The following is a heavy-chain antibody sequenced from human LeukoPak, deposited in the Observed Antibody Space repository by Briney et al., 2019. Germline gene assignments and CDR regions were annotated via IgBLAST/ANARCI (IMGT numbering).Heavy chain of an antibody. J-gene: IGHJ4*02. CDR3: ARGGLRQIDY. Sequence: PGGSLRLSCAASGFTFTTHWMHWVRHAPATGLVLVSRITTDGTTTTYADSVRGRFTISRDNAKNTLYLQMNSLRAEDTAVYYCARGGLRQIDYWGQGTLVTVSS. CDR1: GFTFTTHW. V-gene: IGHV3-74*01. CDR2: ITTDGTTT.